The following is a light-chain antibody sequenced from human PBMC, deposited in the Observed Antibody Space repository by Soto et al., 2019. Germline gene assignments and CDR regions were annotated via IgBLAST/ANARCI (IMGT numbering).Light chain of an antibody. Sequence: QSVLTQPPSASGTPGQRVTISCSGSSSNIGNNDVYWYQQFPGTAPKLVVYKNNQRPSGVPDRFSGSKSGTSASLAISWLRSEDEADYYCAAWADSLGEVFGTGTKVTVL. J-gene: IGLJ1*01. CDR3: AAWADSLGEV. CDR1: SSNIGNND. CDR2: KNN. V-gene: IGLV1-47*01.